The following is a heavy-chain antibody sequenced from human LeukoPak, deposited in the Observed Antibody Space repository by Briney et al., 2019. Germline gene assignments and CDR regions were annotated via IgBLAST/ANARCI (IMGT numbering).Heavy chain of an antibody. J-gene: IGHJ6*03. V-gene: IGHV4-34*01. D-gene: IGHD5-18*01. Sequence: SETLSLTCAVYGGSFSGYYWSWIRQPPGKGLEWIGEINHSGSTNYNPSLKSRVTISVDTSKNPFSPKLSSVTAADTAVYYCARRSGYSYGHMDVWGKGTTVTVSS. CDR2: INHSGST. CDR3: ARRSGYSYGHMDV. CDR1: GGSFSGYY.